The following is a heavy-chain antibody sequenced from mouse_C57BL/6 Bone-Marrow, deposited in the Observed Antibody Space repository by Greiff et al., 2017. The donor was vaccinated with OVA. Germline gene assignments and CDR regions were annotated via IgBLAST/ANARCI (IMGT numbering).Heavy chain of an antibody. CDR1: GFTFSDYY. CDR3: ARQNYDYGAWFAY. CDR2: ISNGGGST. D-gene: IGHD2-4*01. Sequence: EVMLVESGGGLVQPGGSLKLSCAASGFTFSDYYMYWVRQTPEKRLEWVAYISNGGGSTYYPDTVKGRFTISRDNAKNTLYLQMSRLKSEDTAMYYCARQNYDYGAWFAYWGQGTLVTVSA. J-gene: IGHJ3*01. V-gene: IGHV5-12*01.